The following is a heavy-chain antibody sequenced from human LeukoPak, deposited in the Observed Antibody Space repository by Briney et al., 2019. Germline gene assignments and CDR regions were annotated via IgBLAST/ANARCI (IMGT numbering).Heavy chain of an antibody. CDR2: IRYDGSNK. V-gene: IGHV3-30*02. CDR3: APRRVDTAMVDHHFDY. Sequence: PGESLRLSCAASGFTFSSYGMHWVRHAPGKGLEWVAFIRYDGSNKYYADPVKSRFTISRDNSKNTLYLQMNSLRAEDTAVYYCAPRRVDTAMVDHHFDYWGQGTLVTVSS. J-gene: IGHJ4*02. D-gene: IGHD5-18*01. CDR1: GFTFSSYG.